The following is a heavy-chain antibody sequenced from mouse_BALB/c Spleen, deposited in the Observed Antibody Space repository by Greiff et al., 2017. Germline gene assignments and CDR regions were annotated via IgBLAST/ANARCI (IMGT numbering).Heavy chain of an antibody. CDR3: ARKYASYYYAMDY. D-gene: IGHD2-10*02. J-gene: IGHJ4*01. CDR2: INPSTGYT. V-gene: IGHV1-7*01. Sequence: VQLQQSGAELAKPGASVKMSCKASGYTFTSYWMHWVKQRPGQGLEWIGYINPSTGYTEYNQKFKDKATLTADKSSSTAYMQLSSLTSEDSAVYYCARKYASYYYAMDYWGQGTSVTVSS. CDR1: GYTFTSYW.